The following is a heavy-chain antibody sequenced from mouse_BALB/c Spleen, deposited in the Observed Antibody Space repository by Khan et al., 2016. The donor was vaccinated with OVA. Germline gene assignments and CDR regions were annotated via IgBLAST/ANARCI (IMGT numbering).Heavy chain of an antibody. CDR1: GYTFTNNG. CDR3: ARRMPHYYGSRYFDY. Sequence: QIQLVQSGPELKKPGETIKISCQASGYTFTNNGVDWVKQAPGKGLKWMGWINTSTGEPTYADDFKGRFAFSLEISASTAYLQFNNLKNEDTATYFCARRMPHYYGSRYFDYWGQGTTLTVSS. CDR2: INTSTGEP. D-gene: IGHD1-1*01. V-gene: IGHV9-3-1*01. J-gene: IGHJ2*01.